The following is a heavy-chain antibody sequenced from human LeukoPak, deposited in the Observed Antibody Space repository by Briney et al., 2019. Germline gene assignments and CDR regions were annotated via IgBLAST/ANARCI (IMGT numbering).Heavy chain of an antibody. CDR1: GFTFSSYA. D-gene: IGHD2-8*01. Sequence: GGSLRLSCAASGFTFSSYAMSWVRQAPGKGLEGVSSISSSSDYIYYADSVKGRFTISRDNAKNPLYLQMNSLRAEDTAVYYCARNGEMAINNWFDPWGQGTLVTVSS. J-gene: IGHJ5*02. CDR2: ISSSSDYI. V-gene: IGHV3-21*01. CDR3: ARNGEMAINNWFDP.